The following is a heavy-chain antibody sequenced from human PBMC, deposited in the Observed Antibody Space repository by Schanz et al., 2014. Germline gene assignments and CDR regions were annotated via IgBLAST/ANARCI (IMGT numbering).Heavy chain of an antibody. V-gene: IGHV4-4*07. CDR3: TRSTLWSYDV. Sequence: QVQVLQAGPGVVKPSETLSLTCTFSGVSMGNFYWSWIRQPAGKGLEWIGYIYSSGSTNYNPSLESRVTISVDKSKNQFSLILSSMTAADTAVYYCTRSTLWSYDVWGRGTMVIVSS. D-gene: IGHD2-21*01. CDR2: IYSSGST. CDR1: GVSMGNFY. J-gene: IGHJ3*01.